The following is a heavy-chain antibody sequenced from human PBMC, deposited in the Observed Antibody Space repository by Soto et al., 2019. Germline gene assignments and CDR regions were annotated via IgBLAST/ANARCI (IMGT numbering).Heavy chain of an antibody. CDR3: AHSQLYNDFWSGPMGFDY. CDR2: IYWNDDK. J-gene: IGHJ4*02. V-gene: IGHV2-5*01. Sequence: SGPTLVNPTQTRTLTCTVSGFSLSTNGVGVGWIRQPPGKALEWLALIYWNDDKRYSPSLKSRLTITMDTPRNQVVLTMTNMDPVDTATYYCAHSQLYNDFWSGPMGFDYWGQGALVTVSS. CDR1: GFSLSTNGVG. D-gene: IGHD3-3*01.